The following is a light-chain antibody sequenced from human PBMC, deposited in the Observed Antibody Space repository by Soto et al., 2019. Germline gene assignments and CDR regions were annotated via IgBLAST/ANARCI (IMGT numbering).Light chain of an antibody. CDR1: QSLGGN. Sequence: EIVMTQSPVTLSVSPGERATLSCRASQSLGGNLAWYQQKPGQGPRLLIFGASTRATGVPARFSGSGSGTEFTLIITSLQSEDYAVYYCQQYTQWHTFGPGTTVDIK. CDR3: QQYTQWHT. V-gene: IGKV3-15*01. CDR2: GAS. J-gene: IGKJ3*01.